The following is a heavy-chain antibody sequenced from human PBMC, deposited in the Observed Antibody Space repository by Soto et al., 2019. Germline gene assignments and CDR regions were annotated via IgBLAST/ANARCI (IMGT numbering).Heavy chain of an antibody. CDR3: ARGYYDSSGYYRHHDY. V-gene: IGHV1-69*12. CDR1: GGTFSSYA. J-gene: IGHJ4*02. D-gene: IGHD3-22*01. CDR2: IIPIFGTA. Sequence: QVQLVQSGAEVKKPGSSVKVSCKASGGTFSSYAISWVRQAPGQGLEWMGGIIPIFGTANYAQKFQGRVTITADESTSTAHMELSSLRSEDTAVYYCARGYYDSSGYYRHHDYWGQGTLVTVSS.